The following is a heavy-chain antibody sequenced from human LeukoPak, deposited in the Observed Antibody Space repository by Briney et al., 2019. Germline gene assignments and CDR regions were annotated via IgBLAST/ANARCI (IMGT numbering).Heavy chain of an antibody. CDR1: GFTFSSYS. CDR3: AKEGTAMGEFHFDY. Sequence: GGSLRLSCAASGFTFSSYSMDWVRQAPGKGLEWISFISSSSGTIYYADSVKGRFTISRDNAKNSLYLQMNSLRDEDTAVYYCAKEGTAMGEFHFDYWGQGTLVTVSS. D-gene: IGHD3-16*01. V-gene: IGHV3-48*02. CDR2: ISSSSGTI. J-gene: IGHJ4*02.